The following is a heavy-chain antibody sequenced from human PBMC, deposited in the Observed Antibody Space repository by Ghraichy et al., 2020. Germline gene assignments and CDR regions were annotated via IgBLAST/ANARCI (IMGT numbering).Heavy chain of an antibody. CDR3: ARRGFTVTTDS. D-gene: IGHD4-17*01. Sequence: ASVKVSCKASGYTFTSYYMHWVRQAPGQGLEWMGIINPSGCSTSYAQKFQGRVTMTRDTSTSTVYMELSSLRSEDTAVYYCARRGFTVTTDSWGQGTLVTVSS. J-gene: IGHJ4*02. V-gene: IGHV1-46*03. CDR1: GYTFTSYY. CDR2: INPSGCST.